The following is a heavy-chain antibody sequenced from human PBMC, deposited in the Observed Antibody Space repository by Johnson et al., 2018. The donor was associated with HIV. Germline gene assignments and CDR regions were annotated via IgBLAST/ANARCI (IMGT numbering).Heavy chain of an antibody. V-gene: IGHV3-11*04. D-gene: IGHD1-1*01. CDR3: ARGDGYRRAFDI. CDR1: GFTFSDYC. Sequence: QVQLVESGGGLVKPGGSLRLSCAASGFTFSDYCMSWIRQAPGTGLEWISYISGSGGTIYYADSVKGRFTISRDNAMNSVYLQMNSLRAEDTAVYYCARGDGYRRAFDIWGQGTMVTVSS. J-gene: IGHJ3*02. CDR2: ISGSGGTI.